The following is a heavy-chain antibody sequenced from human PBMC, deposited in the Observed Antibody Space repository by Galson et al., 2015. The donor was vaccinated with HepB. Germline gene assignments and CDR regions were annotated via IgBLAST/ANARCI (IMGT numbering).Heavy chain of an antibody. Sequence: SLRLSCVASGFTFSSYAMSWVRQAPGKGLEWVSAISGSGGSTYYADSVKGRFTISSDNSKNTLYLQMNSLRAEDTAVYYCANPYYYDSSALLRGAFDIWGQGTMVTVSS. V-gene: IGHV3-23*01. CDR3: ANPYYYDSSALLRGAFDI. CDR2: ISGSGGST. CDR1: GFTFSSYA. D-gene: IGHD3-22*01. J-gene: IGHJ3*02.